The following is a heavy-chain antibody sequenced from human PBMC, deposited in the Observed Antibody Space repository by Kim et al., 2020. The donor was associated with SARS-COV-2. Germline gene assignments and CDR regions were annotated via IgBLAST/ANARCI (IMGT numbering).Heavy chain of an antibody. J-gene: IGHJ5*02. CDR3: AKDYSTSWYHWFDS. CDR1: GFTFDDYT. D-gene: IGHD6-13*01. Sequence: GGSLRLSCAASGFTFDDYTMHWVRQAPGRGLEWVSLIRWDGGSTSYADSVKGRFTISRDNSKNSLYLQMHGLRPEDTAFYYCAKDYSTSWYHWFDSWGQG. CDR2: IRWDGGST. V-gene: IGHV3-43D*03.